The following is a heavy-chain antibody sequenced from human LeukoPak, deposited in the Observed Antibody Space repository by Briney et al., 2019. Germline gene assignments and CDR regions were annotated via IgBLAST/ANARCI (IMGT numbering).Heavy chain of an antibody. CDR3: ARARGVLRYFDWFYGMDV. CDR1: GFTFSSYA. Sequence: SLRLSCAASGFTFSSYAMHWVRQAPGKGLEWVAVISYDGSNKYYADSVKGRFTISRDNSKNTLYLQMNSLRAEDTAVYYCARARGVLRYFDWFYGMDVWGQGTTVTVSS. J-gene: IGHJ6*02. V-gene: IGHV3-30-3*01. D-gene: IGHD3-9*01. CDR2: ISYDGSNK.